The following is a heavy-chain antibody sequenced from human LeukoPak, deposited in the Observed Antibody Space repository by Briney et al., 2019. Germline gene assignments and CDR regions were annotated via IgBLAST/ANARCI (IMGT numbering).Heavy chain of an antibody. D-gene: IGHD5-18*01. CDR3: ARRTYSYGDY. CDR1: GYSFNTYW. Sequence: GESLKISCKASGYSFNTYWIGWVRQAPGKSLEWMGIIYPGDSDTRYSPSFRGHVTISVDKSISTAYLQWSSLRASDTAMYYCARRTYSYGDYWGQGTLVTVSS. V-gene: IGHV5-51*01. J-gene: IGHJ4*02. CDR2: IYPGDSDT.